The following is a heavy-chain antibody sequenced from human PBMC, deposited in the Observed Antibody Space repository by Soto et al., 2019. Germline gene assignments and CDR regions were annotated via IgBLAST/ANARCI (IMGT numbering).Heavy chain of an antibody. CDR3: AKADTGHFRPFEY. J-gene: IGHJ4*02. Sequence: EAQLLESGGGLVQPGASLRLSCAASGFTFSNYAMSWVRQAPGKGLEWVSVVSDDGGTTFYADSVRARFTISRDNSKNTVDLQMNSLRAEDTAVDYCAKADTGHFRPFEYCGQGTLVTVAS. D-gene: IGHD3-9*01. CDR1: GFTFSNYA. CDR2: VSDDGGTT. V-gene: IGHV3-23*01.